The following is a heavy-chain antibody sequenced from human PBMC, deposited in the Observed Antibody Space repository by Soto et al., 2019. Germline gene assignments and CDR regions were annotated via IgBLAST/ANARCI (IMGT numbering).Heavy chain of an antibody. CDR3: AKDPYYDSSGYLASHGMDV. CDR2: IYSGGST. CDR1: GFTVSSNY. J-gene: IGHJ6*02. Sequence: GGSLRLSCAASGFTVSSNYMSWVRQAPGKGLEWVSVIYSGGSTYYADSVKGRFTISRHNSKNTLYLQMNSLRAEDTAVYYCAKDPYYDSSGYLASHGMDVWGQGTTVTVS. D-gene: IGHD3-22*01. V-gene: IGHV3-53*04.